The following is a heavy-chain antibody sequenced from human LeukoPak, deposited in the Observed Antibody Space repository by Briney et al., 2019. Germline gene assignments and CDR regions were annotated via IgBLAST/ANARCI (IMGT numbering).Heavy chain of an antibody. J-gene: IGHJ5*02. CDR1: GFTFSSYS. CDR2: ISSSSSYI. D-gene: IGHD6-19*01. CDR3: ASTRLRIAVAGTVFDP. Sequence: SGTSLRLSCAASGFTFSSYSMNWVRQAPGKGLEWVSSISSSSSYIYYADSVKGRFTISRDNAKNSLYLQMNSLRAEDTAVYYCASTRLRIAVAGTVFDPWGQGTLVTVSS. V-gene: IGHV3-21*01.